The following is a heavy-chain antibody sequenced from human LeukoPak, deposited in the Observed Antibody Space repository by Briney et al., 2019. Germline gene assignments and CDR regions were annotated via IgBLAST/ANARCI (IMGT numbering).Heavy chain of an antibody. Sequence: GASVKVSCKASGYTFTSYYMHWVRQAPGQGLEWMGIINPSGGSTSYAQKFQGRVTMTRDTSTSTVCMELSSLRSEDTAVYYCARDRRDGYKSLGFDYWGQGSLVTVSS. CDR3: ARDRRDGYKSLGFDY. V-gene: IGHV1-46*01. J-gene: IGHJ4*02. CDR2: INPSGGST. CDR1: GYTFTSYY. D-gene: IGHD5-24*01.